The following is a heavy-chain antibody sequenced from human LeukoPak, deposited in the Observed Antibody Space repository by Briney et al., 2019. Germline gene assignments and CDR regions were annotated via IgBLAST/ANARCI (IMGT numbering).Heavy chain of an antibody. CDR1: GGSVSSRSHY. CDR3: ARQLSAMYQWTFDF. J-gene: IGHJ4*02. V-gene: IGHV4-39*02. CDR2: IYYTGTT. Sequence: SETLSLTCSVSGGSVSSRSHYWGWIRQPPGKGPEWIGTIYYTGTTFYNPALKSRVTMSVAASKNHFSLRLSSVTAADTAVFYCARQLSAMYQWTFDFWGQGALVTVSS. D-gene: IGHD6-19*01.